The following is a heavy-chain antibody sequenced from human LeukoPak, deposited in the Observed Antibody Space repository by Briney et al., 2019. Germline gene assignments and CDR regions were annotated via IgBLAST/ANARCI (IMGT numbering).Heavy chain of an antibody. V-gene: IGHV1-18*03. J-gene: IGHJ5*02. CDR2: ISAYNGNT. D-gene: IGHD3-22*01. Sequence: ASVKVSCKASGYTFTSYGISWVRQAPGQGLEWMGWISAYNGNTDYAQKLQGRVTMTTDTSTSTAYMELSSLRSEDMAVYYCARDLEYCAYYYDRSAPAGGFDPWGQGTLVTVSS. CDR1: GYTFTSYG. CDR3: ARDLEYCAYYYDRSAPAGGFDP.